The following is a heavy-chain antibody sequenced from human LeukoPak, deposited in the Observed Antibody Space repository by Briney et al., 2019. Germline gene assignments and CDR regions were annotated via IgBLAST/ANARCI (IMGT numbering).Heavy chain of an antibody. CDR3: AKANYSGSYYFDS. CDR1: GFTFSRSA. V-gene: IGHV3-23*01. CDR2: FSTSGGTT. Sequence: GGSLRLSCAASGFTFSRSAMNWVRQAPGKGLEWVSSFSTSGGTTYYADSVKGRFTISRDNSKNTLSVQMNSLRAEDTAVYYCAKANYSGSYYFDSWGQGTLVTVSS. J-gene: IGHJ4*02. D-gene: IGHD1-26*01.